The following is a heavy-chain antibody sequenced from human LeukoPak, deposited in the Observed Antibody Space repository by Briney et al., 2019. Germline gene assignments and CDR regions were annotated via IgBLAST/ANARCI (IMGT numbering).Heavy chain of an antibody. D-gene: IGHD3-16*02. CDR1: GFTFSSYA. J-gene: IGHJ3*02. Sequence: GGSLRLSCAASGFTFSSYAMHWVRQAPGKGLEGVAVISYDGGNKYYADSVKGRFTISRNNSKNTLYLQMNSLRAEDTAVYYCAKGRVTFGGVIVKAVSFDIWGQGTMVTVSS. CDR3: AKGRVTFGGVIVKAVSFDI. V-gene: IGHV3-30-3*01. CDR2: ISYDGGNK.